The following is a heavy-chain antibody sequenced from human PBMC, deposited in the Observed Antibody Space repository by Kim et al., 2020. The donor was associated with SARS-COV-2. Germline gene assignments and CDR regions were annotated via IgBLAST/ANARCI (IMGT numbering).Heavy chain of an antibody. V-gene: IGHV3-7*03. CDR3: VRGATIY. J-gene: IGHJ4*02. D-gene: IGHD5-12*01. Sequence: QDGSDKYYVDSVKGQFTISRDNAKNSLSLQMNRLRADDTAVYYCVRGATIYWGQGTLVTVSS. CDR2: QDGSDK.